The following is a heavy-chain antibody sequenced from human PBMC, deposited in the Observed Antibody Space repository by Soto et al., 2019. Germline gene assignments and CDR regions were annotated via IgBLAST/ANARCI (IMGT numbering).Heavy chain of an antibody. J-gene: IGHJ3*02. CDR3: ASSVVPAAFDAFDI. CDR2: ISAYNGNT. CDR1: GGTFTSYG. V-gene: IGHV1-18*01. Sequence: SCKASGGTFTSYGISWVRQAPGQGLEWMGWISAYNGNTNYAQKLQGRVTMTTDTSTSTAYMELRSLRSDDTAVYYCASSVVPAAFDAFDIWGQGTMVTVSS. D-gene: IGHD2-2*01.